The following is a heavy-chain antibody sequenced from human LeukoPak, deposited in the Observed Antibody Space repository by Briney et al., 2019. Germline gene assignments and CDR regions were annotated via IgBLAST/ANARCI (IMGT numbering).Heavy chain of an antibody. CDR2: INTNTGNP. CDR1: GYSFIDYA. V-gene: IGHV7-4-1*02. J-gene: IGHJ4*02. D-gene: IGHD1-26*01. CDR3: ARAFRGVGASS. Sequence: ASVKFSCKASGYSFIDYAINWVRQAPGQGLEWMGWINTNTGNPTYAQGFTGRFVFSLDTSVSTAYLQISSLKAEDTAVYYCARAFRGVGASSWGQGTLVTVSS.